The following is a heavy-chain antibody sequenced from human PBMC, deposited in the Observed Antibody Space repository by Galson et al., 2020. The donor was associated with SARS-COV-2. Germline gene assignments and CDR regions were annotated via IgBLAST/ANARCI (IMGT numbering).Heavy chain of an antibody. CDR3: ARDEGGTIFGVVNEDSDAFDI. CDR2: IIPIFGTA. V-gene: IGHV1-69*13. J-gene: IGHJ3*02. CDR1: GGTFSSYA. Sequence: SVKVSCKASGGTFSSYAISWVRQAPGQGLEWMGGIIPIFGTANYAQKFQGRVTITADESTSTAYMELSSLRSEDTAVYYCARDEGGTIFGVVNEDSDAFDIWGQGTMVTVSS. D-gene: IGHD3-3*01.